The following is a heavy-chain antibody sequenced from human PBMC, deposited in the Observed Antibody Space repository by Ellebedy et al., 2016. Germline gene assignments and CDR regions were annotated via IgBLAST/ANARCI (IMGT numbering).Heavy chain of an antibody. D-gene: IGHD3-3*01. CDR1: GFTFSSYA. Sequence: GESLKISCVVSGFTFSSYAMNWVRQAPGKGLEWVSTITDSADMTYYSDSVKGRFTVSRDNSKNTLYLQMDSLRAEDTAVYYCAKVTIFAVVIDAFDLWGQGTMVTVSS. CDR3: AKVTIFAVVIDAFDL. J-gene: IGHJ3*01. CDR2: ITDSADMT. V-gene: IGHV3-23*01.